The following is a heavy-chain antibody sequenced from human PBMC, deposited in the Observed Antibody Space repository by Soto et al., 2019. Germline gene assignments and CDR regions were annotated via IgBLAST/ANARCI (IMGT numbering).Heavy chain of an antibody. J-gene: IGHJ6*02. V-gene: IGHV3-21*01. Sequence: GGSLRLSCAASGFTFSSYTMNGVLQAPGRGLEWVSSIGTSSSYIYYADSVKGRFTISRDNAKNSLFLQMNSLRADDTAVYYCARDSVRDYLYYYYGMDVWGQGTTVTVSS. CDR3: ARDSVRDYLYYYYGMDV. D-gene: IGHD4-17*01. CDR2: IGTSSSYI. CDR1: GFTFSSYT.